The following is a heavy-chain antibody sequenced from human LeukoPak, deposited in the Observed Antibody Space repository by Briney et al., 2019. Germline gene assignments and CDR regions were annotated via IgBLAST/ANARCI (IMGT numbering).Heavy chain of an antibody. CDR3: AREGVVPAANYYYYGMDV. CDR1: GYTFTCYY. Sequence: GASVKVSCKASGYTFTCYYMHWVRQAPGQGLEWMGWINPNSGGTNYAQKFQGWVTMTRDTSISTAYMELRSLRSDDTAVYYCAREGVVPAANYYYYGMDVWGQGTTVTVSS. V-gene: IGHV1-2*04. D-gene: IGHD2-2*01. CDR2: INPNSGGT. J-gene: IGHJ6*02.